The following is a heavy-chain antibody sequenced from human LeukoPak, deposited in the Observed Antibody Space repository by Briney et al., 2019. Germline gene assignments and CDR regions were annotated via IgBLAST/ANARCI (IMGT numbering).Heavy chain of an antibody. V-gene: IGHV1-69*04. CDR3: ARDDNTLWKYPVC. Sequence: SVKVSCKASGATFSSYTISWVRQAPGQGLEWMGRIIPILGIANYAQKFQGRVTITADKSTSTAYMELSSLRSEDTAVYYCARDDNTLWKYPVCWGQGTLVTVSS. J-gene: IGHJ4*02. CDR1: GATFSSYT. D-gene: IGHD1-7*01. CDR2: IIPILGIA.